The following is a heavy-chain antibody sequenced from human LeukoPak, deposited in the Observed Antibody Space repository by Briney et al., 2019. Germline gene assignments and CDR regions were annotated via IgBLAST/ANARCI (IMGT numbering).Heavy chain of an antibody. J-gene: IGHJ4*02. CDR2: INHSGST. D-gene: IGHD3-3*01. Sequence: SETLSLTCAVYGGSFSGYYWSWLRQPPGKGLEWIGEINHSGSTNYNPSLKSRVTISVDTSKNQFSLKLSSVTAADTAVYYCARLNYDFWSGYIFDYRGQGTLVTVSS. CDR3: ARLNYDFWSGYIFDY. V-gene: IGHV4-34*01. CDR1: GGSFSGYY.